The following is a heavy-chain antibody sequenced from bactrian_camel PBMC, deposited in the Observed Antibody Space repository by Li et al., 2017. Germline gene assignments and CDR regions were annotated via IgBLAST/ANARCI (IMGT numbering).Heavy chain of an antibody. CDR3: AADPIRCGYGYNTYPLSRN. D-gene: IGHD6*01. CDR2: TNSDGRT. J-gene: IGHJ4*01. Sequence: VQLVESGGGSVQAGGSLNISCVISGYTYSGPTSGHCMGWFRQAPGKEREGVAATNSDGRTSYADSVKGRFTISKDNAKKTLTLQMNSLQPEDSATYYCAADPIRCGYGYNTYPLSRNWGQGTQVTVS. CDR1: GYTYSGPTSG. V-gene: IGHV3S53*01.